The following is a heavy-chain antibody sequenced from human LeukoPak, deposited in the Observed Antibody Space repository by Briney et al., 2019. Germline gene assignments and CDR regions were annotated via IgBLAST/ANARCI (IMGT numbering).Heavy chain of an antibody. CDR2: IYYSGST. Sequence: PSETLSLTCTVSGGSISSYYWSWIRQPPGKGLEWIGYIYYSGSTNYNPSLKSRVTISVDTSKNQFSPKLGSVTAADTAVYYCARVLGIRYAFDIWGQGTMVTVSS. CDR1: GGSISSYY. V-gene: IGHV4-59*01. CDR3: ARVLGIRYAFDI. D-gene: IGHD7-27*01. J-gene: IGHJ3*02.